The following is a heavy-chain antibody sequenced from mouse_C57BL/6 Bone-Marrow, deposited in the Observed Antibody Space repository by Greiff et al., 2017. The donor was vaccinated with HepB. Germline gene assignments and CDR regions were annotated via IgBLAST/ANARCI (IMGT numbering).Heavy chain of an antibody. V-gene: IGHV1-74*01. D-gene: IGHD1-1*01. CDR2: IHPSDSDT. CDR3: AFSHYYDSSHEWYFDV. CDR1: GYTFTSYW. Sequence: VKLQQPGAELVKPGASVKVSCKASGYTFTSYWMHWVKQRPGQGLEWIGRIHPSDSDTNYNQKFKGKATLTVDKSSSTAYMQLSSLTSEDSAVYSCAFSHYYDSSHEWYFDVWGTGTTVTVSS. J-gene: IGHJ1*03.